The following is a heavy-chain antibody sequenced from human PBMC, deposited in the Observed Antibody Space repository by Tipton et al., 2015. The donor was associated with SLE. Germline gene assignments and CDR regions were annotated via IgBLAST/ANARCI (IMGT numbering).Heavy chain of an antibody. J-gene: IGHJ4*02. Sequence: TLSLTCTVSGGSISSSNYYWGWIRQPPGKGLEGIGSFYYSGNTYYNPPLKSRVTISVDTSKNQFSLKLSSVTATDTAVYYCARRPPSYCTPGVCELWGQGTLVTVSS. D-gene: IGHD2-8*01. CDR1: GGSISSSNYY. V-gene: IGHV4-39*01. CDR3: ARRPPSYCTPGVCEL. CDR2: FYYSGNT.